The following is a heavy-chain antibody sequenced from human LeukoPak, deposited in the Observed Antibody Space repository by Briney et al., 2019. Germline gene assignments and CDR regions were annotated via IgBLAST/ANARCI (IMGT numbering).Heavy chain of an antibody. D-gene: IGHD2-21*02. CDR3: ARGLAYCGGDCYNGLDY. Sequence: GGSLRLSCAAPGFTFSSHWMHWVRQVPGKGLVWVSRINSDGSSTRYVDSVKGRFTVSRDNAKNTVYLQMSSLRAEDTAVYYCARGLAYCGGDCYNGLDYWGQGTLVTVSS. CDR1: GFTFSSHW. CDR2: INSDGSST. J-gene: IGHJ4*02. V-gene: IGHV3-74*01.